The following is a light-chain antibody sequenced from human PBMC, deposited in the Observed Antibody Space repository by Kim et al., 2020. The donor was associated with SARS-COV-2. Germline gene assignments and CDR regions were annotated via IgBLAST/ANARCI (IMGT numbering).Light chain of an antibody. V-gene: IGLV3-9*01. CDR3: QVWDSSNVV. CDR1: NIGSKN. CDR2: RDS. J-gene: IGLJ2*01. Sequence: YELTQPLSVSVALGQTARITCGGNNIGSKNVHWYQQKPGQAPVLVIYRDSNRPSGIPERFSGSNSGNTATLTISRAQAGDEADYYCQVWDSSNVV.